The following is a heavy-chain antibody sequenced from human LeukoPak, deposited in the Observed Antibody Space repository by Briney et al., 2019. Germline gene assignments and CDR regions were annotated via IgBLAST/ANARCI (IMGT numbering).Heavy chain of an antibody. D-gene: IGHD6-6*01. CDR2: ITHTGSPI. V-gene: IGHV3-11*01. Sequence: GGSLRLSCAASGFTFSDHYMSWIRQAPGKGLEWVSRITHTGSPIYYADSVKGRFTTSRDNAKNSLYLQMNSLRAEDTAVYYCARDPDTSSKVDYWGQGTLVTVSS. J-gene: IGHJ4*02. CDR1: GFTFSDHY. CDR3: ARDPDTSSKVDY.